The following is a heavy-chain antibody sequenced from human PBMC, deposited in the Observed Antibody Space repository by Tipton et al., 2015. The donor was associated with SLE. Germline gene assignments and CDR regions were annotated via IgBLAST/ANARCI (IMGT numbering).Heavy chain of an antibody. CDR2: IYYSGST. CDR1: GGSISSYY. D-gene: IGHD1-26*01. CDR3: AGSSERGSFKLDY. V-gene: IGHV4-59*01. J-gene: IGHJ4*02. Sequence: TLSLTCTVSGGSISSYYWSWIRQPPGKEPEWFGYIYYSGSTNYNPSLKSRVTISVDTSKNQFSLKLSSVTAADTAVYYCAGSSERGSFKLDYWGQGPLVTVSS.